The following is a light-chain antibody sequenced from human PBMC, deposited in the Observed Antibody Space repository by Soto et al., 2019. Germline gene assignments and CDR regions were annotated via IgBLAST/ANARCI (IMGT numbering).Light chain of an antibody. CDR1: QTISSS. Sequence: DIQVTQAPFSLSASVGDRVTIPCRASQTISSSVTWYRQKPGKAPNPVLYDASSLKSGVSPRFSGSGCGTEFTLNISSRQPDDFATYYCQQYSTYSTFGQGTRLEIK. J-gene: IGKJ5*01. V-gene: IGKV1-5*01. CDR2: DAS. CDR3: QQYSTYST.